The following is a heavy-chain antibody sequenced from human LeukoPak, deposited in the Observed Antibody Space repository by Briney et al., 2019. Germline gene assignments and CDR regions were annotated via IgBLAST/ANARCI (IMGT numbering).Heavy chain of an antibody. CDR1: GGSISSSSYY. J-gene: IGHJ4*02. Sequence: SETLSLTCTVSGGSISSSSYYWGWIRQPPGKGLEWIGSIYYSGGTYYNPSLKSRVTISVDTSKNQFSLKLSSVTVADTAVYYCARPGSGWYYFDYWGQGTLVTVSS. D-gene: IGHD6-19*01. V-gene: IGHV4-39*01. CDR3: ARPGSGWYYFDY. CDR2: IYYSGGT.